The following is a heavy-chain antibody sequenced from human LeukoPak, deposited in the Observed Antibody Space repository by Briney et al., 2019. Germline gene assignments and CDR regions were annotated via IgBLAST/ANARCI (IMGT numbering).Heavy chain of an antibody. CDR3: ARNVDTAMAGGY. J-gene: IGHJ4*02. CDR2: INPNSGGT. Sequence: GAVKVSCKASGYTFTGYYLHWVRQAPGQGLEWMGWINPNSGGTNYAQKFQGRVTMTRDTSISTAYMELSRLRSDDTAVYYCARNVDTAMAGGYWGQGTLVTLST. D-gene: IGHD5-18*01. V-gene: IGHV1-2*02. CDR1: GYTFTGYY.